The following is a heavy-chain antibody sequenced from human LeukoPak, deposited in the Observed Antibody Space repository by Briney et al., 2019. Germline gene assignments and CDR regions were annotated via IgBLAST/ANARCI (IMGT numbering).Heavy chain of an antibody. CDR3: ARGIFGPTPPHDA. J-gene: IGHJ5*02. Sequence: ASVKVSCKASGYTFTGYYMHWVRQAPGQGLEWMGWINPNSGGTNYAQKSQGRVTMTRDTSISTAYMELSRLRSDDTAVYYCARGIFGPTPPHDAWGQGTLVTVSS. CDR2: INPNSGGT. D-gene: IGHD3/OR15-3a*01. CDR1: GYTFTGYY. V-gene: IGHV1-2*02.